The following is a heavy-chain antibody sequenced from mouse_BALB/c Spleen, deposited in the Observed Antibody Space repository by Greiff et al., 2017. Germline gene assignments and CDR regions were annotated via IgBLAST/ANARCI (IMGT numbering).Heavy chain of an antibody. Sequence: VMLVESGPGLVAPSQSLSITCTASGFSLTSYGVHWVRQPPGQGLEWLGVIWAGGSTNYNSALMSRLSIRKDNSNSQVYLKMNSLQTDDTAMYYCASYGYDGAWFAYWGQGTLVTVSA. CDR2: IWAGGST. CDR3: ASYGYDGAWFAY. V-gene: IGHV2-9*02. D-gene: IGHD2-2*01. CDR1: GFSLTSYG. J-gene: IGHJ3*01.